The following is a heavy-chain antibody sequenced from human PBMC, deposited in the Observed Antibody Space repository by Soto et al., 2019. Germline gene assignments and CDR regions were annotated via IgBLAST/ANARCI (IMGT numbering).Heavy chain of an antibody. Sequence: PGESLKISCKGSGYSFTSYWIGWVRQMPGKGLEWMGIIYPGDSDTRYSPSFQGQVTISADKSISTAYLQWSSLKASDTAMYYCARQASARTSHRYFDYWGQGTLVTVSS. V-gene: IGHV5-51*01. CDR2: IYPGDSDT. CDR3: ARQASARTSHRYFDY. D-gene: IGHD2-2*01. J-gene: IGHJ4*02. CDR1: GYSFTSYW.